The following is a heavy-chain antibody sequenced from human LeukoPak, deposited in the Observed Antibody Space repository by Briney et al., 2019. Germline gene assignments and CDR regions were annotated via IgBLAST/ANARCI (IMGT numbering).Heavy chain of an antibody. CDR2: IKQDGSEK. J-gene: IGHJ5*02. Sequence: GGSLRLSCAASGFTFSSYWMSWVRQAPGKGLEWVANIKQDGSEKYYVDSVKGRFPISRYNAKNSRYLQMNSLRAEDTAVYYCARDPDVLLWFGGFDPWGQGTLVTVSS. CDR3: ARDPDVLLWFGGFDP. CDR1: GFTFSSYW. V-gene: IGHV3-7*01. D-gene: IGHD3-10*01.